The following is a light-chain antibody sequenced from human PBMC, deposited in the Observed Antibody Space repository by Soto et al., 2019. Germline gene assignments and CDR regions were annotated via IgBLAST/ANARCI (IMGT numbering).Light chain of an antibody. CDR1: QSVDIS. J-gene: IGKJ1*01. V-gene: IGKV3-15*01. CDR2: GAS. Sequence: EIVLTQSPATLSVSPGERVMLSCRASQSVDISLAWYQQKPGQAPRLLIYGASTRATDMPGTFSGRGSGTEFTLTITSLRPEDFGVYYCQQYRSWPRTFGQGTKVDIK. CDR3: QQYRSWPRT.